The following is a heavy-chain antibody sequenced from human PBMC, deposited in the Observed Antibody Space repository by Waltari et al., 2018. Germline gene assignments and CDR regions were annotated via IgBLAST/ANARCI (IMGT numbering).Heavy chain of an antibody. V-gene: IGHV2-5*01. CDR2: IYWNDDK. J-gene: IGHJ5*02. CDR1: GFSLSTSGVG. CDR3: AHSIQPPIWWFRDMDNWFDP. D-gene: IGHD2-21*01. Sequence: QITLKESGPPLVKPTQTLTLTCTFSGFSLSTSGVGVGWIRQPPGKALEWLALIYWNDDKRYSPSLKSRLTITKDTSKNQVVLTMTNMDPVDTATYYCAHSIQPPIWWFRDMDNWFDPWGQGTLVTVSS.